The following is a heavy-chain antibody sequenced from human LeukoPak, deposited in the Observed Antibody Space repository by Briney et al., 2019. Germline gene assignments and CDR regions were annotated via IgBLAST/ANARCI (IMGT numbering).Heavy chain of an antibody. V-gene: IGHV1-2*02. Sequence: ASVKVSCKASRYTFTGYYMHWVRQAPGQGLAWMGWINPNSGGTNYAQKLQGRVNMTRDTSISTAYMELSRLRSDDTAVYYCARASGWTPFDYWGQGTLVTVSS. CDR2: INPNSGGT. CDR3: ARASGWTPFDY. D-gene: IGHD6-19*01. CDR1: RYTFTGYY. J-gene: IGHJ4*02.